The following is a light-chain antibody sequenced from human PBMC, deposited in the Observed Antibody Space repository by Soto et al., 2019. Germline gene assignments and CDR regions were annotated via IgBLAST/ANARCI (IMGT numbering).Light chain of an antibody. J-gene: IGLJ2*01. CDR2: EVS. V-gene: IGLV2-8*01. Sequence: QSALTQPPSASGSPGQAVTISCTGTSSDVGGYNYVSWYQQYPRKAPKLMIYEVSKRPSGVPDRFSGSKSGNTASLTVSGLQAEDEADYHCSSYAGSKLVFGGGTKLTVL. CDR1: SSDVGGYNY. CDR3: SSYAGSKLV.